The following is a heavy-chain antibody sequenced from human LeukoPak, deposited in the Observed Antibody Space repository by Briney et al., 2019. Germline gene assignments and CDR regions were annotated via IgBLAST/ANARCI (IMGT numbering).Heavy chain of an antibody. V-gene: IGHV4-59*08. Sequence: SETLSLTCIVSGGSINSHFWSWIRQPPGKGLEWIGYISHKGSTNYNPSLKSRGTISVDTSKNQFSLKLSSVTAADTAVYYCARQSTAMGTFDYWGQGTLVPVSS. CDR3: ARQSTAMGTFDY. CDR1: GGSINSHF. J-gene: IGHJ4*02. D-gene: IGHD5-18*01. CDR2: ISHKGST.